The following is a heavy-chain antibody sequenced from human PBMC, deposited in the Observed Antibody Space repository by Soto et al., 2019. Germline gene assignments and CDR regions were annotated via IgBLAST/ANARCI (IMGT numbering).Heavy chain of an antibody. CDR2: INSSSSYT. Sequence: QVQLVESGGGLVKPGGSLRLSCAASGFTFSDDYMSWIRQAPGKGLEWVSYINSSSSYTNYADSVKGRFTISRDNAKNSLYLQMNILRAEDTAVYYCARIIAAAGGRRYFDLWGRGTLVTVSS. CDR3: ARIIAAAGGRRYFDL. J-gene: IGHJ2*01. D-gene: IGHD6-13*01. CDR1: GFTFSDDY. V-gene: IGHV3-11*05.